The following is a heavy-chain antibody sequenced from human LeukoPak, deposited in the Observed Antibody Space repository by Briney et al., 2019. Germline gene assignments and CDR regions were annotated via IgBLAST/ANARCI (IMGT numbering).Heavy chain of an antibody. Sequence: ASVKVSCKASGYTFTSYDINWVRQATGQGLEWRGWMNPNSGNTGYAQKFQGRVTMTSNTSISTAYMALSSLRSQYTAVYYCARGPPAVGYSYGYGYYYYYIDVWGKGTTVTVSS. CDR3: ARGPPAVGYSYGYGYYYYYIDV. CDR2: MNPNSGNT. V-gene: IGHV1-8*01. J-gene: IGHJ6*03. D-gene: IGHD5-18*01. CDR1: GYTFTSYD.